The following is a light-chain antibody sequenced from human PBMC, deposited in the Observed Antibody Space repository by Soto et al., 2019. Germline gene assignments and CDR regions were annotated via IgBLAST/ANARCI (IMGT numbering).Light chain of an antibody. J-gene: IGLJ1*01. CDR2: EVS. Sequence: QSALTQPASVSGSPGQSITISCTGTSSDVGGYNYVSWYQQHPGKAPKLMIYEVSNRPSGVSNRFSGSKSGNTASLTISGLQAEDEADYYCSSCTSSSTLLGPLFGTGTKLTVL. CDR3: SSCTSSSTLLGPL. V-gene: IGLV2-14*01. CDR1: SSDVGGYNY.